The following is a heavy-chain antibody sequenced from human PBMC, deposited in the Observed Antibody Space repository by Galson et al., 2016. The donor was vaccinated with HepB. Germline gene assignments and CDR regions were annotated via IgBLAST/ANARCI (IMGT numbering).Heavy chain of an antibody. J-gene: IGHJ6*02. CDR2: IDWDGGST. CDR3: AKGETVLATPNYYYYALDV. V-gene: IGHV3-43*01. Sequence: SLRLSCAVSELTFDDYTMHWVRQAPGKGLEWVSLIDWDGGSTHYAEAVEGRFTVSRDNSKSSLFLEMTSLKTEDTGFYYCAKGETVLATPNYYYYALDVWGHGTTVTVSS. D-gene: IGHD3-3*01. CDR1: ELTFDDYT.